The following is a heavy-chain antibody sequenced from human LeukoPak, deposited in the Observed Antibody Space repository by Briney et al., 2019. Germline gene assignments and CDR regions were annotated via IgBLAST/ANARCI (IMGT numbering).Heavy chain of an antibody. J-gene: IGHJ4*01. Sequence: PSEPLSLTCCVYGGFFSGYYWSWIRQPTGKALECIGEINHSGTTTYNPSIKRRVTISVATSKNEFSLKLSSVTDADTAVYYCARAHGYSDGDFDYWGQGTLVTVSS. V-gene: IGHV4-34*01. D-gene: IGHD5-18*01. CDR2: INHSGTT. CDR1: GGFFSGYY. CDR3: ARAHGYSDGDFDY.